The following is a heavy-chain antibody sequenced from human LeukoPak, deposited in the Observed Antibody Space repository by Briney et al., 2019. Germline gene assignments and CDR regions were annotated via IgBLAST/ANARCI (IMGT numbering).Heavy chain of an antibody. CDR3: ATFCSGGDCYSFAP. V-gene: IGHV3-23*01. D-gene: IGHD2-15*01. CDR2: ISGSGDNT. CDR1: GFTFSSYA. J-gene: IGHJ5*02. Sequence: GGSLRLSCAASGFTFSSYAMSWVRQAPGKGLEWVSGISGSGDNTYYADSVKGRFTISRDNPKDTLFLQMDSLRVEDTAVYYCATFCSGGDCYSFAPWGQGTLVTVSS.